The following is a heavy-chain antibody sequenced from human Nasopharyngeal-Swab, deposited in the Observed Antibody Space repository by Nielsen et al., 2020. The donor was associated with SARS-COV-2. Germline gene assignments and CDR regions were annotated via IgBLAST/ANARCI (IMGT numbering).Heavy chain of an antibody. Sequence: SETLSLTCAVSGGSFSDYNWGWIRQPPGKGLEWIGNIYHSGRTNYNPSLKSRLAISIDTSKKQFSLKLSSVTAADTAVYYCARGAPGYWGQGTLVTVSS. CDR3: ARGAPGY. V-gene: IGHV4-34*01. J-gene: IGHJ4*01. CDR2: IYHSGRT. CDR1: GGSFSDYN.